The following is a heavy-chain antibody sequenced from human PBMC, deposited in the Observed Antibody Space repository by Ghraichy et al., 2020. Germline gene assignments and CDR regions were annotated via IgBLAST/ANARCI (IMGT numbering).Heavy chain of an antibody. CDR1: GGSISSGGYS. Sequence: SQTLSLTCAVSGGSISSGGYSWSWIRQPPGKGLEWIGYIYHSGSTYYNPSLKSRVTISVDRSKNQFSLKLRSVTAADTAVYYCVRGGGWFGECNFDYWGQGTLVTVSS. V-gene: IGHV4-30-2*01. CDR3: VRGGGWFGECNFDY. J-gene: IGHJ4*02. CDR2: IYHSGST. D-gene: IGHD3-10*01.